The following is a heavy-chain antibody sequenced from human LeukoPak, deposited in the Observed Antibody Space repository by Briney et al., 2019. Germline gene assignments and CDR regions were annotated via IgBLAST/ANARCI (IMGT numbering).Heavy chain of an antibody. D-gene: IGHD3-9*01. V-gene: IGHV1-8*01. CDR1: GYTFTSYD. CDR2: MNPNSGNT. Sequence: GASVKVSCKASGYTFTSYDINWVRQATGQGLEWMGWMNPNSGNTGYAQKFQGRVTMTRNTSISTAYMELSSLRSEDTAVYYCARGLTTDYDILTIANNWFDPWGQGTLVTVSS. J-gene: IGHJ5*02. CDR3: ARGLTTDYDILTIANNWFDP.